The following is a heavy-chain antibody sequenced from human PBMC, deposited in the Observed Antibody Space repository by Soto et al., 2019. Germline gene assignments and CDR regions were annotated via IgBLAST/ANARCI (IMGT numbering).Heavy chain of an antibody. CDR3: ARGVDNGVDV. V-gene: IGHV1-8*01. D-gene: IGHD2-8*01. CDR1: GYTFTSYD. CDR2: MSPNSGAT. Sequence: QVQLVQSGVEVTKPGASVKVSCKASGYTFTSYDINWVRQATGQGLEWMGWMSPNSGATGYAQKFQGRVTMTRDTSISTVYMELSNLRSEDTAIYYCARGVDNGVDVWGQGSTVTVSS. J-gene: IGHJ6*02.